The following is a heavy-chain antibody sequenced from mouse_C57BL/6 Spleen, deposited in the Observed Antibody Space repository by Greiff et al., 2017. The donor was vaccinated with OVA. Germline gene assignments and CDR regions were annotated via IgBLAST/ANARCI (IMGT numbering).Heavy chain of an antibody. V-gene: IGHV1-50*01. Sequence: VQLQQPGAELVKPGASVKLSCKASGYTFTSYWMQWVKQRPGQGLEWIGEIDPSDSYTNYNQKFKGKATLTVDTSSSTAYMQLSSLTSEDSAVYYCASSYLTGGYLDVWGTGTTVTVSS. D-gene: IGHD1-1*01. CDR3: ASSYLTGGYLDV. J-gene: IGHJ1*03. CDR1: GYTFTSYW. CDR2: IDPSDSYT.